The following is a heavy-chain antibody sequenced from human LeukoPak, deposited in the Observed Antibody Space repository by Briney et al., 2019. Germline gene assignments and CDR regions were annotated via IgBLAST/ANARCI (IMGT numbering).Heavy chain of an antibody. Sequence: SETLSLTCTVSGGSISSYYWSWIRQPPGKGLEWIGYISYSGSTNYNPSLKSRVTISVDTSKNQFSLKLSSVTAADTAVYFCARQPGGEMANALDYWGQGTLVTVSS. J-gene: IGHJ4*02. CDR3: ARQPGGEMANALDY. CDR2: ISYSGST. D-gene: IGHD5-24*01. CDR1: GGSISSYY. V-gene: IGHV4-59*08.